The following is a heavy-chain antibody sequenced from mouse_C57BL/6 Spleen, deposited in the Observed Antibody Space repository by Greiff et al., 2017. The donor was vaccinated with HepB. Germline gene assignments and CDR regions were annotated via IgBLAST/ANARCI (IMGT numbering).Heavy chain of an antibody. D-gene: IGHD2-2*01. V-gene: IGHV1-80*01. Sequence: VQLQQSGAELVKPGASVKISCKASGYAFSSYWMNWVKQRPGKGLEWIGQIYPGDGDTNYNGKFKGKATLTADKSSSTAYMQLSSLTSEDSAVYFCATGYDVYYFDYWGQGTTLTVSS. J-gene: IGHJ2*01. CDR3: ATGYDVYYFDY. CDR1: GYAFSSYW. CDR2: IYPGDGDT.